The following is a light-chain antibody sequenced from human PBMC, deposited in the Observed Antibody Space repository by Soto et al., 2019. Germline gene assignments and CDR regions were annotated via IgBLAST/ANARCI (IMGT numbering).Light chain of an antibody. V-gene: IGLV1-51*02. Sequence: QSVLTQPPSGSAAPGQKVTISCSGSSSNIGNNYVSWYQQLPGTAPKLLIYENNKRPSGIPDRFSGSKSGTSATLDITGLQTGDEADYYCGTWDSSLSVVLFGGGTKLTVL. CDR2: ENN. CDR3: GTWDSSLSVVL. J-gene: IGLJ2*01. CDR1: SSNIGNNY.